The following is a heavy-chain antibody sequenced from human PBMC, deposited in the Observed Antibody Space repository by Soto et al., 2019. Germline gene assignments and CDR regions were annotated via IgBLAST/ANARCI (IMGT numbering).Heavy chain of an antibody. CDR3: AREHPLIAAANYFDY. Sequence: SQTLSLTFAISVDSVSSNSAAWNWIRQSPSRGLEWLGRTYYRSKWYNDYAVSVKSRITINPDTSKNQFSLQLNSVTPEDTAVYYCAREHPLIAAANYFDYWGQGTLVTVSS. V-gene: IGHV6-1*01. J-gene: IGHJ4*02. D-gene: IGHD6-13*01. CDR1: VDSVSSNSAA. CDR2: TYYRSKWYN.